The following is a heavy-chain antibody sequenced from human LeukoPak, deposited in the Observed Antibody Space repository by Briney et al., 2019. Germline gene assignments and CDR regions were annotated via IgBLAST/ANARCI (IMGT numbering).Heavy chain of an antibody. J-gene: IGHJ4*02. CDR1: GFPFGDYG. D-gene: IGHD2/OR15-2a*01. V-gene: IGHV3-21*03. CDR3: ARDFYDGFALDY. CDR2: IFSSSTYI. Sequence: GGSLRLSCSASGFPFGDYGMSWVRQAPGKGLEWVSFIFSSSTYIYYTDSVKGRFTISRDNARNSLYLQMDNLRAEDTGVYYCARDFYDGFALDYWGQGTLVTVSS.